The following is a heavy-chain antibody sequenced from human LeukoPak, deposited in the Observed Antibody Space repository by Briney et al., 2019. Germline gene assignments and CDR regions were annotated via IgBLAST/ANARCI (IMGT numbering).Heavy chain of an antibody. V-gene: IGHV4-34*01. CDR3: ARSHQQWLVMWANAFDI. D-gene: IGHD6-19*01. Sequence: PSETLSLTCAVYGGSFSGYYWSWIRQPPGKGLEWIGEINHSGSTNYNPSLKSRVTISVDTSKNQFSLKLSSVTAADTAVYYCARSHQQWLVMWANAFDIWGQGTMVTVSS. J-gene: IGHJ3*02. CDR2: INHSGST. CDR1: GGSFSGYY.